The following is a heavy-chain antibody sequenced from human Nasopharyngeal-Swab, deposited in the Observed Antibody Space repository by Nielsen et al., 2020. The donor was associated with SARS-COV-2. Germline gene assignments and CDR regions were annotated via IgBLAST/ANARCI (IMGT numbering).Heavy chain of an antibody. D-gene: IGHD2-21*02. V-gene: IGHV4-34*01. CDR1: GGSFSGYY. CDR3: ARGFGMVVTARYFDL. CDR2: INHSGST. Sequence: SETLSLPCAVYGGSFSGYYWSWIRQPPGKGLEWIGEINHSGSTNYNPSLKSRVTISVDTSKNQFSLKLSSVTAADTAVYYCARGFGMVVTARYFDLWGRGTLVTVSS. J-gene: IGHJ2*01.